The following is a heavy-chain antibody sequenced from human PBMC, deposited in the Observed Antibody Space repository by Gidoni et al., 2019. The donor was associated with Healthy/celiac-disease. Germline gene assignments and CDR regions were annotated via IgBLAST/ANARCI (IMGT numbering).Heavy chain of an antibody. CDR2: ISGSGGST. V-gene: IGHV3-23*01. CDR1: GFTFSSYA. CDR3: AKNNYDSSGYHFDY. Sequence: EVQLFESGGGLVQSGGSLRLSCAASGFTFSSYAMSWVRQAPGTGLEWVSAISGSGGSTYYADSVKGRFTISRDNSKNTLYLQMNSLRAEDTAVYYCAKNNYDSSGYHFDYWGQGTLVTVSS. J-gene: IGHJ4*02. D-gene: IGHD3-22*01.